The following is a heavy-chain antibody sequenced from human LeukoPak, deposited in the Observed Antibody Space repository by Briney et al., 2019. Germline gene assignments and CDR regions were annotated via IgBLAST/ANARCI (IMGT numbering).Heavy chain of an antibody. CDR3: APLDFWVPST. Sequence: ASVKVSCKVSGYTLNELSIHWVRRAAGKGLEWMGGFDPEYGETVYAQKFRGRVTMAEDTSTNTACMELSSLRSEDTAVYYCAPLDFWVPSTWGQGTLVTVSS. J-gene: IGHJ5*02. CDR2: FDPEYGET. V-gene: IGHV1-24*01. CDR1: GYTLNELS. D-gene: IGHD3-3*01.